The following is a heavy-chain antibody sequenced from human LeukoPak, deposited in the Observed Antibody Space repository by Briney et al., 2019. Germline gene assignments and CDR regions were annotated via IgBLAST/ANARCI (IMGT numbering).Heavy chain of an antibody. CDR1: GYTFTGYY. V-gene: IGHV1-2*04. J-gene: IGHJ5*02. CDR3: ARGMVRGALEGWFDP. CDR2: INPNSGGT. Sequence: ASVKVSCKASGYTFTGYYMHWVRQAPGQGLEWMGWINPNSGGTNYAQKFQGWVTMTRDTSISTAYMELSRLSSDDTAVYYCARGMVRGALEGWFDPWGQGTLVTVSS. D-gene: IGHD3-10*01.